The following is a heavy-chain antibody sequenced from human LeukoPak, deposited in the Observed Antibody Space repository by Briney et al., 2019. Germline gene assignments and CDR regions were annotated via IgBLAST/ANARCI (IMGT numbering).Heavy chain of an antibody. J-gene: IGHJ4*02. CDR2: INPNSGGT. V-gene: IGHV1-2*02. CDR3: ARVHRRIAAAGTGYYFDY. D-gene: IGHD6-13*01. CDR1: GYTFTGHY. Sequence: GASVKVSCKASGYTFTGHYMHWVRQAPGQGLEWMGWINPNSGGTNYAQKFQGRVTMTRDTSISTAYMELSRLRSDDTAVYYCARVHRRIAAAGTGYYFDYWGQGTLVTVSS.